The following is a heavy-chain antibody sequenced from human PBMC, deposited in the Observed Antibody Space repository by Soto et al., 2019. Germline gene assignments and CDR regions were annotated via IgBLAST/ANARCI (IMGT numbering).Heavy chain of an antibody. V-gene: IGHV1-46*01. D-gene: IGHD2-21*02. J-gene: IGHJ4*02. Sequence: QVQLMQSGAEVKKPGASVKVSCKASGDTFTDYYIHWVRQAPGQGLEWMGTVNPSGGHTTYAQHLLARVYAPSXXSXGTLYTELTSLTSDDTAIYYCARGGHVVVVTAALDYWGQGTLVTVAS. CDR1: GDTFTDYY. CDR2: VNPSGGHT. CDR3: ARGGHVVVVTAALDY.